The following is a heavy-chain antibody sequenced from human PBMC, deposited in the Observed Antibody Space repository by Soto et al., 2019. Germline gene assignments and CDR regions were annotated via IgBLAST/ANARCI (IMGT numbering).Heavy chain of an antibody. CDR2: TLYRSSKWYN. D-gene: IGHD1-7*01. CDR1: GDSVSTNIAA. J-gene: IGHJ6*02. V-gene: IGHV6-1*01. Sequence: SETLSLTCAISGDSVSTNIAAWSWIRQSPSRGLEWLGRTLYRSSKWYNEYAVSVKSRMTINPDTSKNQFSLQLNSVTPEDTAVYYCARDAAPTLNYPHGMDVWGQGAAVTVSS. CDR3: ARDAAPTLNYPHGMDV.